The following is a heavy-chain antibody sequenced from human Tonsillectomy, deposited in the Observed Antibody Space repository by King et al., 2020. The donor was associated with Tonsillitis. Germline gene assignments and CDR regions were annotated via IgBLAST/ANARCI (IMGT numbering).Heavy chain of an antibody. CDR2: INHSGST. V-gene: IGHV4-34*01. D-gene: IGHD6-6*01. CDR1: GGSFSGYY. CDR3: ARVVAARIHAFDI. J-gene: IGHJ3*02. Sequence: VQLQQWGAGLLKPSETLSLTCAVYGGSFSGYYWSWIRQPPGKGLEWIGEINHSGSTNYNPSLKSRVTISVDTSKHQFSLKLSSVTAADTAVYYCARVVAARIHAFDIWGQGTMVTVSS.